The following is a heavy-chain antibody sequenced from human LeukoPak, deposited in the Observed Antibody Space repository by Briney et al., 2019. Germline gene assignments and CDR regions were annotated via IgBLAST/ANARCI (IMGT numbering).Heavy chain of an antibody. CDR3: GGFGY. Sequence: GGSLRLSCAASGFTFSNAWMTWVRQAQGKGLDWVGRIKSNPDGGTTEYAAPVKGRFTISRDDSKNTLFLQMNSLKTEDTALYYCGGFGYWGQGTLVTVSS. CDR1: GFTFSNAW. J-gene: IGHJ4*02. V-gene: IGHV3-15*01. CDR2: IKSNPDGGTT.